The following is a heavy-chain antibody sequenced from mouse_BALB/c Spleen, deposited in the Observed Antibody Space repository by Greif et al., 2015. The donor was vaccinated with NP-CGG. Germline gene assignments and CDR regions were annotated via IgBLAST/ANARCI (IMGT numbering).Heavy chain of an antibody. CDR1: GYTFTDYA. V-gene: IGHV1S137*01. J-gene: IGHJ4*01. D-gene: IGHD3-1*01. CDR3: ARWGGSYYYAMDY. Sequence: VQLQQSGAELVRPGVSVKISCKGSGYTFTDYAMHWVKQSHAKSLEWIGVISTYYGDASYNQKFKGKATMTVDKSSSTAYMELARLTSEDSAIYYCARWGGSYYYAMDYWGQGTSVTVSS. CDR2: ISTYYGDA.